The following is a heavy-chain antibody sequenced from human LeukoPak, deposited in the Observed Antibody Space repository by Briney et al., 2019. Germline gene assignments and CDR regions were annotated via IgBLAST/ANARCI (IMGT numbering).Heavy chain of an antibody. Sequence: GGSLRLSCAASGFTFSDYYMSWIRQAPGKGLEWVSYISSVSTAIDYADSVKGRFTISRDNAKNSLYLQMNSLRAEDTAVYYCARSIYTTVTTWYYFDFWGQGTLVTASS. J-gene: IGHJ4*02. V-gene: IGHV3-11*01. CDR2: ISSVSTAI. CDR1: GFTFSDYY. D-gene: IGHD4-17*01. CDR3: ARSIYTTVTTWYYFDF.